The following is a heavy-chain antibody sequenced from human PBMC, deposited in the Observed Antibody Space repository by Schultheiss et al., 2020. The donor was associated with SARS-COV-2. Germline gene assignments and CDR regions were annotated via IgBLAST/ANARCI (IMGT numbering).Heavy chain of an antibody. D-gene: IGHD3-16*01. CDR1: GFTFSSYG. CDR3: AKVGGVNEGD. J-gene: IGHJ4*02. Sequence: GGSLRLSCAASGFTFSSYGMHWVRQAPGKGLDWVAFMSNGGLIKYYADSVRGRFTISRDSSKNTLYLEMNSLRPEDTAVYYCAKVGGVNEGDWGQGTLVTVSS. V-gene: IGHV3-30*05. CDR2: MSNGGLIK.